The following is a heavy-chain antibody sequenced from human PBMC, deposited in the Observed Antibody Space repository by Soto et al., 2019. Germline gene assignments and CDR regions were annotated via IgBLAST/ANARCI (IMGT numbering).Heavy chain of an antibody. D-gene: IGHD2-2*01. CDR3: ASIADCSTTSCSFPWRFHSRGYNDYYGLDV. CDR2: ISAYNGNS. J-gene: IGHJ6*02. CDR1: AYTFTSYG. V-gene: IGHV1-18*04. Sequence: QVQLVQSGAEVKKPGASVKVTCKASAYTFTSYGITWVRQAPGQGLEWVGWISAYNGNSNYAQKDEGRVTMTTDTSTRTVDLERSSQRSHETAVYFCASIADCSTTSCSFPWRFHSRGYNDYYGLDVWGQGDTVTVSS.